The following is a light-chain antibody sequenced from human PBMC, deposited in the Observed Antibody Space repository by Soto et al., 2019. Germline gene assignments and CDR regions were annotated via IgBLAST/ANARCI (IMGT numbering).Light chain of an antibody. CDR2: DAS. Sequence: DIQMTQSPSTLSASVGDRVTITCRASQSISNYLAWYQQKPGKAPKLLIYDASNLENGVPSGFSGSGSGTEFTLTISGLQPDDFATYYCQQCNSYSWTFGQGTKV. V-gene: IGKV1-5*01. CDR1: QSISNY. CDR3: QQCNSYSWT. J-gene: IGKJ1*01.